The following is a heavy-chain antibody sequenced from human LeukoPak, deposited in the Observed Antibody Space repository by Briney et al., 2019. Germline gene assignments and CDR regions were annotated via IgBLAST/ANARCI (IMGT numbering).Heavy chain of an antibody. CDR2: IYYSGST. CDR1: GGSVNSGDYY. CDR3: ARDLSGSSSFGS. Sequence: PSETLSLTCTVSGGSVNSGDYYWSWIRQPPGKGQEWIGYIYYSGSTKYNPSLKSRVTISIDTSKNQFSLKLSSVTAADTAVYYCARDLSGSSSFGSWGQGTLVTVSS. J-gene: IGHJ4*02. D-gene: IGHD6-6*01. V-gene: IGHV4-61*08.